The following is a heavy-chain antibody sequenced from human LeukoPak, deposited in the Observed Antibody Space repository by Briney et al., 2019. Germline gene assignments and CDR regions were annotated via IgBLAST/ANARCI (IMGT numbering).Heavy chain of an antibody. J-gene: IGHJ3*02. Sequence: KPSETLSLTCTVSGGSISSYYWSWIRQPAGKGLEWIGRIYTSGSTNYNPSLKSRVTMSVDTSKNQFSLKLSSVTAADTAVYYCAREDYDIYDDAFDIWGQGTMVTVSS. D-gene: IGHD3-9*01. CDR1: GGSISSYY. V-gene: IGHV4-4*07. CDR3: AREDYDIYDDAFDI. CDR2: IYTSGST.